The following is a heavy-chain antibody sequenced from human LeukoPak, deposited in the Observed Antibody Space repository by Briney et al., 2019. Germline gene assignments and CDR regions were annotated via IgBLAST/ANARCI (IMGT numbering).Heavy chain of an antibody. CDR1: GFTFSNYA. D-gene: IGHD1-26*01. V-gene: IGHV3-7*01. CDR3: ARDKVVGATHFDY. CDR2: IKQDGGEI. Sequence: GGSLRLSCKASGFTFSNYAMSWVRQAPGKGLEWVANIKQDGGEIYYVDSVKGRFTISRDNAKNSLSLQMNSLRAEDTAAYYCARDKVVGATHFDYWGQGTLVTVSS. J-gene: IGHJ4*02.